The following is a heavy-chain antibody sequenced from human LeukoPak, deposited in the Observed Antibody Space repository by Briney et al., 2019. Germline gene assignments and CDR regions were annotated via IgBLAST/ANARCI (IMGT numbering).Heavy chain of an antibody. CDR1: GYTFTGYY. CDR3: ARTDSSGWYGDY. V-gene: IGHV1-2*02. Sequence: ASVKVSCKASGYTFTGYYMHWVRQAPGQGLEWMGWINPNSGGTNCAQKFQGRVTMTRDTSISTAYMALSRLRSDDTAVYYCARTDSSGWYGDYWGQGTLVTVSS. J-gene: IGHJ4*02. D-gene: IGHD6-19*01. CDR2: INPNSGGT.